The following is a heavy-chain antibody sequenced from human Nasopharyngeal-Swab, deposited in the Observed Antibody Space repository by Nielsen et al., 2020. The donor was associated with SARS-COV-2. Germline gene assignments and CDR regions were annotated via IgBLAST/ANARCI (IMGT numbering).Heavy chain of an antibody. CDR1: GSTVSSYA. CDR2: ISGSGGST. CDR3: AKQLLWFGELLDMFDY. J-gene: IGHJ4*02. V-gene: IGHV3-23*01. D-gene: IGHD3-10*01. Sequence: GTRRLSCAASGSTVSSYAMSWVRQAPGKGLEWGSAISGSGGSTYYADSVKGRFTISRDNSKNTLYLQMNSLRAEDTAVYYCAKQLLWFGELLDMFDYWGQGTLVTVSS.